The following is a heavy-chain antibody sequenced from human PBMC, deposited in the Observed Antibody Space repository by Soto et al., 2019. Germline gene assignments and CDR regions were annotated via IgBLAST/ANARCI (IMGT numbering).Heavy chain of an antibody. CDR3: ARAISGYVT. V-gene: IGHV1-3*01. D-gene: IGHD5-12*01. CDR2: INAGNGDT. CDR1: GINYNTYA. J-gene: IGHJ4*02. Sequence: QVQLVQSGAEMKKPGASVKLSCKTSGINYNTYAIHWVRQAPGQGLEWMGWINAGNGDTRYSKKFQGRVTLTRDTSASTVYMDLDSLKSEDTGVYYCARAISGYVTWGQGTLVTVSS.